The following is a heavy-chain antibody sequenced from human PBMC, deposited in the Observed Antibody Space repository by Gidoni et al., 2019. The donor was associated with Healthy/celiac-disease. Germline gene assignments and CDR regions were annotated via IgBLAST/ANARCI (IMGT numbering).Heavy chain of an antibody. D-gene: IGHD5-12*01. Sequence: QVQLQESGPGLVKPSETLSLTCTVHRGPLSSSYGSWLRQPPGKGLEWIGYIYYSGSTNYNPSLKSRVTISVDTSKNQFSLKLSSVTAADTAVYYCARLPGVATPGYYYYYGMDVWGKGTTVTVSS. CDR3: ARLPGVATPGYYYYYGMDV. CDR1: RGPLSSSY. V-gene: IGHV4-59*01. CDR2: IYYSGST. J-gene: IGHJ6*04.